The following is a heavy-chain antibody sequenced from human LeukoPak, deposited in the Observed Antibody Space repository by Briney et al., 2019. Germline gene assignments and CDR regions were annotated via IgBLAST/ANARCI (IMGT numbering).Heavy chain of an antibody. CDR2: IKQDGSEK. J-gene: IGHJ4*02. V-gene: IGHV3-7*04. Sequence: GGSLRLSCAASGFTLSSNWMGWVRQAPGKGLEWVANIKQDGSEKYYVDSVKGRFTISRDNAKNSLYLQMNSLRAEDTAVYYCARVGITPGTFDNHWGQGTQVTVSS. CDR1: GFTLSSNW. D-gene: IGHD2-15*01. CDR3: ARVGITPGTFDNH.